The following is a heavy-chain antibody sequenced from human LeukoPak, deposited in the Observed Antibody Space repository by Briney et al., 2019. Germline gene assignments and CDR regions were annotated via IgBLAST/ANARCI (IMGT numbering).Heavy chain of an antibody. CDR3: ARGRRYCSGGSCYEQHYYYYYMDV. V-gene: IGHV1-2*02. J-gene: IGHJ6*03. CDR2: VTPNTGGT. CDR1: GYTFTGYY. Sequence: ASVKVSCKASGYTFTGYYIHWVRQAPGQSLEWMGWVTPNTGGTNYAQKFQGRVTMTRDTSISTAYMELSRLRSDDTAVYYCARGRRYCSGGSCYEQHYYYYYMDVWGKGTTVTVSS. D-gene: IGHD2-15*01.